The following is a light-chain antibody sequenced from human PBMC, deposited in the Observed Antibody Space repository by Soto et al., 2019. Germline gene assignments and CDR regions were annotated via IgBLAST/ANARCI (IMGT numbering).Light chain of an antibody. CDR2: DDN. Sequence: QSALTQPPSVSVAPGQKVTISCSGSSSNIGGNSVSWYQQLPGTAPKLLIYDDNKRPSGIPDRFSGSKSGTSATLGITGFQTGDEADYYCGSWDSSLSAYVFGTGTKVTLL. CDR1: SSNIGGNS. J-gene: IGLJ1*01. V-gene: IGLV1-51*01. CDR3: GSWDSSLSAYV.